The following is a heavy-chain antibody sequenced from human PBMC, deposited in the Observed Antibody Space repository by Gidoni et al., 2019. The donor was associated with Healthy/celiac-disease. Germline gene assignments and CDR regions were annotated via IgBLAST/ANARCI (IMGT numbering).Heavy chain of an antibody. CDR1: GVSISSSSYY. CDR3: ARIPEYCSGGSCYYDFDY. Sequence: QLQLQESGPGLVKPSETLSLTCTVSGVSISSSSYYWGWIRQPPGKGLEWIGSIYYRGSTYYNPSLKSRVTISVDTSKNQFSLKLSSVTAADTAVYYCARIPEYCSGGSCYYDFDYWGQGTLVTVSS. J-gene: IGHJ4*02. D-gene: IGHD2-15*01. V-gene: IGHV4-39*01. CDR2: IYYRGST.